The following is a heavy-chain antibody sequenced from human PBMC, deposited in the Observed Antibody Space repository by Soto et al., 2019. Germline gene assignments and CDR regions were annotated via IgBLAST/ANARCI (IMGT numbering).Heavy chain of an antibody. D-gene: IGHD2-2*01. CDR3: ARDKVVPAAMNYYYYGMDV. CDR1: GGTFSSFA. CDR2: IIPIFGTA. J-gene: IGHJ6*02. V-gene: IGHV1-69*13. Sequence: ASVKVSCKASGGTFSSFAISWVRQAPGQGLEWMEGIIPIFGTANYAQKFQGRVTITADESTSTAYMELSSLRSEDTAVYYCARDKVVPAAMNYYYYGMDVWGQGTTVTVSS.